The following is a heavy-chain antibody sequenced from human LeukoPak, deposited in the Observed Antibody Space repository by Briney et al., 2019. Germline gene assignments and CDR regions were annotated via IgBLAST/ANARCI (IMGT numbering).Heavy chain of an antibody. Sequence: SETLSLTCAVYGGSFSGYYWTWIRQSPGKGLEWIGEINHSGVTKYNPSLKRRVTISADTSKNQISLRLTSVTAADTAVYFCARGHRGVLYYFEWWGRGPRVPVSS. CDR2: INHSGVT. J-gene: IGHJ4*02. D-gene: IGHD2-8*02. V-gene: IGHV4-34*01. CDR3: ARGHRGVLYYFEW. CDR1: GGSFSGYY.